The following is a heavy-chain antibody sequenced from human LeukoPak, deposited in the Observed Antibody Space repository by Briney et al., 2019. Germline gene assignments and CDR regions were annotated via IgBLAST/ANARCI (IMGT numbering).Heavy chain of an antibody. CDR1: GFXLSXYY. CDR2: INPNSGVT. CDR3: ARELMTTMTTVDD. Sequence: GASVKVSCKASGFXLSXYYMHWVXXAPXXXXEXMGWINPNSGVTGYAQRFQGRVTMTRDTSINTAYMDLSRLTSDDTAVYYCARELMTTMTTVDDWGQGTLVTVSS. D-gene: IGHD4-17*01. V-gene: IGHV1-2*02. J-gene: IGHJ4*02.